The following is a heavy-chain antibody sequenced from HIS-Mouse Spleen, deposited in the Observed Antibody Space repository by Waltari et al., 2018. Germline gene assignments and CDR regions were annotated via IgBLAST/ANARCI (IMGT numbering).Heavy chain of an antibody. J-gene: IGHJ2*01. CDR3: AREIPYSSSWYDWYFDL. V-gene: IGHV4-39*07. Sequence: QLQLQESGPGLVKPSETLSLTCTVSGGSISSSSYYWGWIRQPPGKGLEWIGSIDYRGGTYSNPSLKLRVTISVDTSKNQFSLKLSSVTAADTAVYYCAREIPYSSSWYDWYFDLWGRGTLVTVSS. CDR2: IDYRGGT. CDR1: GGSISSSSYY. D-gene: IGHD6-13*01.